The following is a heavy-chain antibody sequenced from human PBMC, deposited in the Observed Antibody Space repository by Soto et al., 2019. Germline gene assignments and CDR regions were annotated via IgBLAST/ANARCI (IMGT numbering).Heavy chain of an antibody. D-gene: IGHD3-22*01. J-gene: IGHJ3*02. Sequence: SVKVSCKASGGTFSSYAISWVRQAPGQGLEWIGGIIPIFGTANYAQKFQGRVTITADESTSTAYMELSSLRFEDTAVYYCARMGNYYDDSGYYLGAFDIWGQGTMVTVSS. V-gene: IGHV1-69*13. CDR1: GGTFSSYA. CDR2: IIPIFGTA. CDR3: ARMGNYYDDSGYYLGAFDI.